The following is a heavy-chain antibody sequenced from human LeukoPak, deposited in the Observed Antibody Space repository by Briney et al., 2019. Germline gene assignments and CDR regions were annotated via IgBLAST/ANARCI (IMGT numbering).Heavy chain of an antibody. CDR1: GYTFTGYY. D-gene: IGHD3-10*01. V-gene: IGHV1-8*02. CDR2: MNPNSGNT. CDR3: ARGLLWFR. Sequence: ASVKVSCKASGYTFTGYYMHWVRQAPGQGLEWMGWMNPNSGNTGYAQKFQGRVTMTRDTSISTAYMELSSLRSEDTAVYYCARGLLWFRWGQGTLVTVSS. J-gene: IGHJ4*02.